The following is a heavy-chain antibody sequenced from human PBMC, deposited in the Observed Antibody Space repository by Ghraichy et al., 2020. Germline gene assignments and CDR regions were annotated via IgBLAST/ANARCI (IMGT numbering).Heavy chain of an antibody. V-gene: IGHV4-39*01. J-gene: IGHJ5*02. Sequence: SQTLSLTCTVSGDSISSRSYYWGWIRQPPGKGLEWIASIYYSGNSYNNPSLKSRVTISVDTAKNQFSLTLSSVTAADTAVYYCARHPKGGYFDFWSGYLSPWGQGTLVTVSS. D-gene: IGHD3-3*01. CDR3: ARHPKGGYFDFWSGYLSP. CDR2: IYYSGNS. CDR1: GDSISSRSYY.